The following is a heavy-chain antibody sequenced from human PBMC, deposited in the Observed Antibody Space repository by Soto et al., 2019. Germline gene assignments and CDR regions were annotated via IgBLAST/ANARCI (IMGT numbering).Heavy chain of an antibody. J-gene: IGHJ6*02. CDR2: INHSGST. CDR3: ASGKTRTARPSLRYYYYGLDV. CDR1: GGSFSGYY. D-gene: IGHD6-6*01. V-gene: IGHV4-34*01. Sequence: SETLSLTCTIYGGSFSGYYWSWIRQPPGKGLEWIGEINHSGSTNYSPSLKRRVSISVDTSKDKFSLNLSSVTAADTAVYYCASGKTRTARPSLRYYYYGLDVWGQGTTVTVSS.